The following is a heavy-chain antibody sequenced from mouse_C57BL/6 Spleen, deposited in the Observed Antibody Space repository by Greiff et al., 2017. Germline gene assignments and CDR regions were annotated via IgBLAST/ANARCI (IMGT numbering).Heavy chain of an antibody. V-gene: IGHV10-3*01. CDR1: GFTFNTYA. CDR3: GSEITTLDFDY. J-gene: IGHJ2*01. CDR2: IRSKSSNYAT. Sequence: EVQGVESGGGLVQPKGSLKLSCAASGFTFNTYAMHWVRQAPGKGLEWVACIRSKSSNYATYYAESVKDRCTISRDDSQSMLYLQMNNLKTEDTAMYYSGSEITTLDFDYWGQGTTLTVSS. D-gene: IGHD1-1*01.